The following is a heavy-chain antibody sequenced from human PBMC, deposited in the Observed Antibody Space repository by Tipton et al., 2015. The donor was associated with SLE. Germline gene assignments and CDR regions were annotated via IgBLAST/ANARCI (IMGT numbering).Heavy chain of an antibody. CDR3: TRGLRFTMVQGVEY. V-gene: IGHV1-18*01. CDR1: GYTFPTNG. CDR2: ISAYNGNT. Sequence: QSGPEVKKPGASVKVSCKASGYTFPTNGVTWVRQAPGQGLEWMGWISAYNGNTNYAQKFQGRVTMTRNTSTTTAYMELSSLTSEDTAVYYCTRGLRFTMVQGVEYWGQGTLVTVSS. D-gene: IGHD3-10*01. J-gene: IGHJ4*02.